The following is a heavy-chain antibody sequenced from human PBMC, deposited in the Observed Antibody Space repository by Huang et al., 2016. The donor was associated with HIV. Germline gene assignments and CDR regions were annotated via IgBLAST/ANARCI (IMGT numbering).Heavy chain of an antibody. J-gene: IGHJ3*02. V-gene: IGHV3-74*03. CDR2: INNEGRIT. Sequence: EVQLVESGGGLVQPGGSLRLSCAASGFIFSSYWMHWVRQAPGKGMVWLARINNEGRITTYADSVKCLITISRYNARNTMYLQRTTLSAGDTAVYYCARHRSSGGVEEAFDIWGPGTLVTVAS. CDR3: ARHRSSGGVEEAFDI. CDR1: GFIFSSYW. D-gene: IGHD2-8*02.